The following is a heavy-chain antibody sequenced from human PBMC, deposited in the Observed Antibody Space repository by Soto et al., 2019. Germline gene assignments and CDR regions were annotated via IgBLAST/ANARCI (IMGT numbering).Heavy chain of an antibody. CDR1: GFTFTRYS. Sequence: GGSLRLSCAASGFTFTRYSMNWVRQAPGKGLEWASSISSTTNYIYYGDSMKGRFTISRHNAKNSLYLEMNRLRAEATAVYYCARESEDLTSNFDYWGQGTLVTVSS. CDR3: ARESEDLTSNFDY. V-gene: IGHV3-21*06. CDR2: ISSTTNYI. J-gene: IGHJ4*02.